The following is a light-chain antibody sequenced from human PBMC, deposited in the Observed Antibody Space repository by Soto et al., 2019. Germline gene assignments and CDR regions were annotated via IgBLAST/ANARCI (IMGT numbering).Light chain of an antibody. CDR1: SSNIGAGYD. Sequence: QSVLTQPPSVSGAPGQRVTISCTGSSSNIGAGYDVHWYQHLPGTAPKLLFYGNINRPSGVPDRFSGSKSGTSASLAITGLQAEDEADYYCQSYDSSLGGHVVFGGGTKVTVL. V-gene: IGLV1-40*01. J-gene: IGLJ2*01. CDR3: QSYDSSLGGHVV. CDR2: GNI.